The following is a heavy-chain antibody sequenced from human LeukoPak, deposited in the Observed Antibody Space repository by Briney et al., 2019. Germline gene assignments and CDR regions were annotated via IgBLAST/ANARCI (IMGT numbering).Heavy chain of an antibody. CDR1: GGSISSYY. Sequence: SETLSLTCTVSGGSISSYYWSWIRQPAGKGLEWIWRIYTSGSTNYNPSLKSRVTISVDKSKNQFSLKLSSVTAADTAVYYCARDHKRASMSGVYAFDIWGQGTMVTVSS. J-gene: IGHJ3*02. CDR2: IYTSGST. CDR3: ARDHKRASMSGVYAFDI. D-gene: IGHD2-15*01. V-gene: IGHV4-4*07.